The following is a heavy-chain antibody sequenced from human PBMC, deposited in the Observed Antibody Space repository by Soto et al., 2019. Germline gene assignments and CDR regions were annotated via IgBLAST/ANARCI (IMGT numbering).Heavy chain of an antibody. CDR2: IYYSGST. CDR3: ARQKRITMVRGVIISWFDP. Sequence: SETLSLTCTFSVVSISSSSYYCGWIRQPPWKGLEWIGSIYYSGSTYYNPSLKSRVTISVDTSKNQFSLKLSSVTAADTAVYYCARQKRITMVRGVIISWFDPWGQGTLVTVSS. V-gene: IGHV4-39*01. D-gene: IGHD3-10*01. J-gene: IGHJ5*02. CDR1: VVSISSSSYY.